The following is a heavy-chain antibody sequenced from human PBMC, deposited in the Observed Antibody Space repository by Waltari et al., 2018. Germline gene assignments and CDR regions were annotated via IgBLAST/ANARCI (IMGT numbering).Heavy chain of an antibody. CDR3: ARSMNYGPDY. CDR1: ALTFSTSW. J-gene: IGHJ4*02. CDR2: INPDGRTT. D-gene: IGHD3-10*01. Sequence: EGQLVESGGDLVQPGGSLRLSCAASALTFSTSWMPWVRHAPGKGLVWVARINPDGRTTTYADSVRGRFSISRDNAKNTLYLQMNSLTVEDTAVYFCARSMNYGPDYWGRGTLVTVSS. V-gene: IGHV3-74*01.